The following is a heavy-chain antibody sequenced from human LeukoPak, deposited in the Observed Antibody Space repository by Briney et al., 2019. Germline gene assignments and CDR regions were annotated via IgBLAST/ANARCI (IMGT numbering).Heavy chain of an antibody. Sequence: ASVKVSCKASGYTFTGYFMHWVRQAPGQGLDWMGWINPNTGGTKYAQKFQGRVTMTRDTSIGTAYMELSTVTSDDTAVYFCARVHATGYFSLDLGYWGQGTLVTFSS. V-gene: IGHV1-2*02. J-gene: IGHJ4*02. CDR1: GYTFTGYF. CDR3: ARVHATGYFSLDLGY. CDR2: INPNTGGT. D-gene: IGHD3-9*01.